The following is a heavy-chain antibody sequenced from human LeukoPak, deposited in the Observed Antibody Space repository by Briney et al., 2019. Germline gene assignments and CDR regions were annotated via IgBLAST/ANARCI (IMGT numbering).Heavy chain of an antibody. J-gene: IGHJ4*02. CDR2: ISSSSSII. CDR3: ARTYYDFWSGYYSHEGNPFDY. D-gene: IGHD3-3*01. Sequence: SGGSLRLSCAASGFTFRSYSMNWVRQAPGKGLEWVSDISSSSSIIYYADSVKGRFTISRDNAKNSLYLEMNSLRAEDTAVYYCARTYYDFWSGYYSHEGNPFDYWGQGTLVTVSS. V-gene: IGHV3-48*01. CDR1: GFTFRSYS.